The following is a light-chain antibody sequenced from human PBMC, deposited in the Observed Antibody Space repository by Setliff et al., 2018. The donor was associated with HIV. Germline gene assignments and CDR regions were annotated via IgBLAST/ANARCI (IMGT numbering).Light chain of an antibody. CDR1: SGSVSTGHF. V-gene: IGLV8-61*01. Sequence: VVTQEPSFSVSPGGTVTLTCGLRSGSVSTGHFPSWYQQTPGQTPRMLIYSTNTRSSGVPDRFSGSILGNRAALTITGAQADDECDYYCVLYMGNGISVFGGGTKVTVL. CDR2: STN. J-gene: IGLJ3*02. CDR3: VLYMGNGISV.